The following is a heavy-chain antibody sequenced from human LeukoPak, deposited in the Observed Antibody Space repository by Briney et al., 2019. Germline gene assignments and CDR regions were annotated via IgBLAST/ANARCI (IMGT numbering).Heavy chain of an antibody. V-gene: IGHV3-15*01. D-gene: IGHD3-10*01. CDR2: MKSGTA. CDR1: GFTFGDYA. CDR3: TTDDYFGSGSYKGY. Sequence: PGRSLRLSCTASGFTFGDYAMSWVRQAPGKGLEWVGRMKSGTADYAAPVTGRFTISRDDSKDTLYLQMNNLRTEDTAVYYCTTDDYFGSGSYKGYWGQGTLVTVSS. J-gene: IGHJ4*02.